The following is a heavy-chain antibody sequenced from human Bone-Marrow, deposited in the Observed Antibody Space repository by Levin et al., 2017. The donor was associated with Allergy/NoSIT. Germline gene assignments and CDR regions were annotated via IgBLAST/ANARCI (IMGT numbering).Heavy chain of an antibody. D-gene: IGHD2/OR15-2a*01. CDR2: ITSSSGYL. CDR3: ARGADFPPYWYLDV. J-gene: IGHJ2*01. V-gene: IGHV3-21*01. CDR1: GFTFSDFS. Sequence: GESLKISCAAAGFTFSDFSMHWVRQAPGKGLEWVSSITSSSGYLYYGDSMKGRFIISRDNAKNSLFLTMNSLKDDDTAVYYCARGADFPPYWYLDVWGRGTLVTVSS.